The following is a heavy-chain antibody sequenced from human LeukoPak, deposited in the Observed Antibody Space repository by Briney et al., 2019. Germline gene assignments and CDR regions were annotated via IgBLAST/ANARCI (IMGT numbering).Heavy chain of an antibody. V-gene: IGHV7-4-1*02. D-gene: IGHD6-19*01. CDR1: GYTFTGYY. CDR3: ARNSGWYGVS. CDR2: INTNTGNP. J-gene: IGHJ4*02. Sequence: ASVKVSCKASGYTFTGYYLHWVRQAPGQGLEWMGWINTNTGNPTYAQGFTGRFVFSLDTSVSTAYLQISSLKAEDTAVYYCARNSGWYGVSWGQGTLVTVSS.